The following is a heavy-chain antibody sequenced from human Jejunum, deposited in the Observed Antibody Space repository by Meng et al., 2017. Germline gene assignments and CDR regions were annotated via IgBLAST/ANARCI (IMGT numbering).Heavy chain of an antibody. CDR3: VRRRGGASSFFDL. Sequence: QVQLKQWGVGLWNPSETLSLTCGVYGGSLTGYDWSGFRQAPESGLESIGDIHFTGTTTYMPSVRSRLTISLDRSNNQLSLNLQSVTAADTGTYYCVRRRGGASSFFDLWGPGTLVTVSS. V-gene: IGHV4-34*01. CDR1: GGSLTGYD. J-gene: IGHJ5*02. D-gene: IGHD2-21*01. CDR2: IHFTGTT.